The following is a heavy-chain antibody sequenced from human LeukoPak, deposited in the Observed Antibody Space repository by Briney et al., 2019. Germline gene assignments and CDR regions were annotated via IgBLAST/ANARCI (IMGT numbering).Heavy chain of an antibody. Sequence: GGSLRLSCAASGFTFSSYGMHWVRQAPGKGLEWVAVISYDGSNKYYADSVRGRFTISRDNSKNTLYLQMNSLRAEDTAVYYCAKDRGGDSSGYYFDYWGQGTLVTVSS. V-gene: IGHV3-30*18. CDR3: AKDRGGDSSGYYFDY. CDR1: GFTFSSYG. J-gene: IGHJ4*02. D-gene: IGHD3-22*01. CDR2: ISYDGSNK.